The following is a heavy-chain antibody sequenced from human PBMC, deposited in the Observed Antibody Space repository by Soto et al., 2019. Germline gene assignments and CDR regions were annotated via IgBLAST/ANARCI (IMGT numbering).Heavy chain of an antibody. D-gene: IGHD2-2*01. Sequence: SETLSLTCAVYGGSFSGYYWSWIRQPPGKGLEWIGEINHSGSTNYNPSLKSRVTISVDTSKNQFSLKLSSVTAADTAVYYCARGIGYCSSTSCYSAGGNYYYYMDVWGKGTTVTVSS. CDR1: GGSFSGYY. J-gene: IGHJ6*03. CDR3: ARGIGYCSSTSCYSAGGNYYYYMDV. CDR2: INHSGST. V-gene: IGHV4-34*01.